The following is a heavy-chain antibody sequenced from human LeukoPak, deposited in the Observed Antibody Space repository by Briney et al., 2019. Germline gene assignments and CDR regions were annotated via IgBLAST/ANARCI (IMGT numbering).Heavy chain of an antibody. J-gene: IGHJ6*02. CDR3: ARASGVYYGMDV. D-gene: IGHD3-10*01. CDR1: GFTFSSYS. Sequence: GGSLRLSCAASGFTFSSYSMNWVRQAPGKELEWVSSISSSSYIYYADSVKGRFTISRDNAKNSLYLQMNSLRAEDTAVYYCARASGVYYGMDVWGQGTTVTVSS. CDR2: ISSSSYI. V-gene: IGHV3-21*01.